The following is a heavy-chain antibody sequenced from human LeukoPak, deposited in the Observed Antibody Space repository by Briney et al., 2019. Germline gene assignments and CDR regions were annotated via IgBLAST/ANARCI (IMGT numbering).Heavy chain of an antibody. CDR2: ISSGDNT. CDR3: ASNGGGYYSPYDY. Sequence: GGSLRLSCAASGFTITTYAMNWVRQAPGEGLEWVSLISSGDNTYYADSVKGRFTISRDNSKNTLYLQMNSLRADDTAVYYCASNGGGYYSPYDYWGQGTLVTVSS. J-gene: IGHJ4*02. CDR1: GFTITTYA. V-gene: IGHV3-23*01. D-gene: IGHD5-12*01.